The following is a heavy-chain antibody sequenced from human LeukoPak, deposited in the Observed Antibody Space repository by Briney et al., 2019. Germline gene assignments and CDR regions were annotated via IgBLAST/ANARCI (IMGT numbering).Heavy chain of an antibody. CDR2: INHSGST. CDR3: ARKVPAAKGPFDH. D-gene: IGHD2-2*01. Sequence: SETLSLTCAVYGGSFSGYYWSWIRQPPGKGLEGIGEINHSGSTNYNPSLKSRVTISVDTSKNQFSLKLSSVTAADTAVYYCARKVPAAKGPFDHWGQGTLVTVSS. CDR1: GGSFSGYY. V-gene: IGHV4-34*01. J-gene: IGHJ4*02.